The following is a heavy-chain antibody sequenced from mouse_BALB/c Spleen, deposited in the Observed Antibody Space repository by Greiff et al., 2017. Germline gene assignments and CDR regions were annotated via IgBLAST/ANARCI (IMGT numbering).Heavy chain of an antibody. D-gene: IGHD1-1*02. J-gene: IGHJ3*01. Sequence: EVKLVESGPGLVKPSQSLSLTCTVTGYSITSDYAWNWIRQFPGNKLEWMGYISYSGSTSYNPSLKSRISITRDTSKNQFFLQLNSVTTEDTATYDCAAPYGAFAYWGQGTLVTVSA. CDR1: GYSITSDYA. V-gene: IGHV3-2*02. CDR2: ISYSGST. CDR3: AAPYGAFAY.